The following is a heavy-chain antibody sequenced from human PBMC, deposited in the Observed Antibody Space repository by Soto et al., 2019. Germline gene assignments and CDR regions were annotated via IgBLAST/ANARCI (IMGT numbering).Heavy chain of an antibody. Sequence: GASVKVSCKASGYTFTSYGISWVRQAPGQGLEWMGWISAYNGNTNYAQKLQGRVTMTTDTSTSTAYMELRSLRSDDTAVYYCARNSYCGGDCINWFDPWGQGTLVTVSS. CDR3: ARNSYCGGDCINWFDP. V-gene: IGHV1-18*04. CDR1: GYTFTSYG. J-gene: IGHJ5*02. D-gene: IGHD2-21*02. CDR2: ISAYNGNT.